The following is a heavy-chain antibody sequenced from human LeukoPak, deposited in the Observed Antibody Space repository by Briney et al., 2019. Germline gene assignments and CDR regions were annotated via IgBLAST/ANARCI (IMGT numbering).Heavy chain of an antibody. Sequence: KPGGSLRLSCAASGFTFSNAWMSWVRQAPGKGLEWVGRIKSKTDGGTTDYAAPVKGRFTISRDDSKNTLYLQMNSLKTEDTAVYYCTTVHDYGDYVSQVYWGQGTLVTVSS. V-gene: IGHV3-15*01. D-gene: IGHD4-17*01. CDR2: IKSKTDGGTT. J-gene: IGHJ4*02. CDR1: GFTFSNAW. CDR3: TTVHDYGDYVSQVY.